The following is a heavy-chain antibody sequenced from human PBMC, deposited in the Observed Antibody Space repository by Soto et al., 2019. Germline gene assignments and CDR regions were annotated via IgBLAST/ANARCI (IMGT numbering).Heavy chain of an antibody. Sequence: EVHLVQSGGGLVQPGESLSLSCVASGFTFNDYAMHWVRQTPGKGLEWVAAISNPGSSAYYADSVKGRFTISRDKSTKTLSIHMHALRVEDTAVYFCAKAFCHAATCFPCESWGQGTPVAVSP. CDR1: GFTFNDYA. D-gene: IGHD3-3*02. CDR3: AKAFCHAATCFPCES. V-gene: IGHV3-23*04. J-gene: IGHJ4*02. CDR2: ISNPGSSA.